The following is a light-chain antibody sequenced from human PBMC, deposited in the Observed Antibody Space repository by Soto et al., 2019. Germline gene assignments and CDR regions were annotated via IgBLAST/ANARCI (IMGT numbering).Light chain of an antibody. CDR2: EVS. CDR1: SSDVGGYNY. V-gene: IGLV2-14*01. Sequence: SALTQPASVSGSPGQSITISCTGTSSDVGGYNYVSWYQQHPGKAPKLMIYEVSNRPSGVSNRFSGSKSGNTASLTISGLQTEDEADYYCISYTSSSTQVLFGGGTKLTVL. CDR3: ISYTSSSTQVL. J-gene: IGLJ2*01.